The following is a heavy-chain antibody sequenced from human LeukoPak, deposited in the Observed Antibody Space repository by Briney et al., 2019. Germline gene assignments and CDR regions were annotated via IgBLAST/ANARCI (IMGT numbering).Heavy chain of an antibody. CDR1: GYTFTSYD. Sequence: ASVKVSCKASGYTFTSYDINWVRQATGQGLEWMGWMNPNSGNTGYAQKFQGRVTMTRNTSISTAYMELSSLRSEDTAVYYCARRGYCSSTSCYGIFDYWGQGTLVTVSS. V-gene: IGHV1-8*01. CDR2: MNPNSGNT. CDR3: ARRGYCSSTSCYGIFDY. D-gene: IGHD2-2*01. J-gene: IGHJ4*02.